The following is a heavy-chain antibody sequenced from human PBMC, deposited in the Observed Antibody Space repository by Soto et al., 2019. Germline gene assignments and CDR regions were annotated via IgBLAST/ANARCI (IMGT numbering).Heavy chain of an antibody. Sequence: EVQLLESGGGLVRPGGSLRLSCTASGFSFSSYALSWVRQAPGKGLEWVSTISGSDGKTYYADYVKGRCSISRDTSKTTLYLEMTSLRVEDTAVYYCARWSLLDYWGQGTRVTVS. CDR3: ARWSLLDY. V-gene: IGHV3-23*01. J-gene: IGHJ4*02. CDR1: GFSFSSYA. CDR2: ISGSDGKT. D-gene: IGHD1-26*01.